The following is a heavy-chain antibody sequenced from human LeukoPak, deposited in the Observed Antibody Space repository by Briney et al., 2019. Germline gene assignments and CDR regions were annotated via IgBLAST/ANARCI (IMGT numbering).Heavy chain of an antibody. D-gene: IGHD6-13*01. Sequence: GGSLRLSCAASGFTFSSYAMSWVRQAPGKGLEWVSAISGSGGSTYYAGSVKGRFTISRDNSKNTLYLQMNSLRAEDTAVYYCAKDLARSIAAAGPWDYYYYGMDVWGQGTTVTVSS. V-gene: IGHV3-23*01. CDR1: GFTFSSYA. CDR3: AKDLARSIAAAGPWDYYYYGMDV. CDR2: ISGSGGST. J-gene: IGHJ6*02.